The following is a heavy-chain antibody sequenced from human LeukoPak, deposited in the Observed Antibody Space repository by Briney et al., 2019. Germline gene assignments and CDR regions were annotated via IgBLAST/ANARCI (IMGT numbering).Heavy chain of an antibody. CDR2: INPSGGGT. J-gene: IGHJ3*02. Sequence: ASVKVSCKASGYTFTSYYMHWVRQAPGQGLEWMGIINPSGGGTSYAQKFQGRVTMTRDTSTSTVYMDLSSLRSEDTAVYYCARAGSTMVRASQDAFDIWGQGTTVTVSS. D-gene: IGHD3-10*01. V-gene: IGHV1-46*01. CDR3: ARAGSTMVRASQDAFDI. CDR1: GYTFTSYY.